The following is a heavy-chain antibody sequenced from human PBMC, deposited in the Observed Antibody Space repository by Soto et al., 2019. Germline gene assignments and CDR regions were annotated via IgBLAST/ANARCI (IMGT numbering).Heavy chain of an antibody. CDR2: IYYSGST. D-gene: IGHD3-16*02. Sequence: SETLSLTCTVSGGSISSSSYYWGWIRQPPGKGLEWIGSIYYSGSTYYNPSLKSRVTISVDTSKNQFSLKLSSVTAADTAVYYCARHDYVWGSYRYSFPDYFDYWGQGTLVT. V-gene: IGHV4-39*01. J-gene: IGHJ4*02. CDR1: GGSISSSSYY. CDR3: ARHDYVWGSYRYSFPDYFDY.